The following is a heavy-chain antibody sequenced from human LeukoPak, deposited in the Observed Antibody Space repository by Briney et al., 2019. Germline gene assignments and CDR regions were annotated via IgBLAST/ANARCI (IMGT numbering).Heavy chain of an antibody. V-gene: IGHV3-53*01. D-gene: IGHD1-26*01. CDR3: GSYRRAYDV. Sequence: GGSLRLSCAASGLSVSTTSMTWVRQAPGKGLEWVSDILDDGRIYYADSVKGRFTISRDHSQNKVNLQMDNLRAEDAAIYYCGSYRRAYDVWGQGTVVTVAS. J-gene: IGHJ3*01. CDR2: ILDDGRI. CDR1: GLSVSTTS.